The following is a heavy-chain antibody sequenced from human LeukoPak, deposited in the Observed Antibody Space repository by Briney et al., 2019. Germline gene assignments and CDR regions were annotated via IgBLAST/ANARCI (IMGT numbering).Heavy chain of an antibody. CDR2: LRYDGSSK. D-gene: IGHD3-16*01. CDR3: AKDSVYGGWGNAFDI. V-gene: IGHV3-30*02. CDR1: GFTFSDYY. Sequence: PGGSLRLSCAASGFTFSDYYMSWIRQAPGKGLEWVSFLRYDGSSKFYTDSVQGRFTISRDNSKNTLCLQMNSLRVEDAAVYYCAKDSVYGGWGNAFDIWGQGTMVTVSS. J-gene: IGHJ3*02.